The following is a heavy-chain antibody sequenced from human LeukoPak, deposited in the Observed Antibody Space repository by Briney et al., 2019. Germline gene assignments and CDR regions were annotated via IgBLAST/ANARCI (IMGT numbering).Heavy chain of an antibody. CDR1: GFSFTTYW. CDR3: ARDPPHRFTMIEKDS. Sequence: GGSLRLSCTASGFSFTTYWMACVRQAPGKGREWVANINEDGRQKNYLDSVKGRFTISRDNTKNSVYLQMNSLRAEDTAVYYCARDPPHRFTMIEKDSWGQGILVTVSS. CDR2: INEDGRQK. J-gene: IGHJ4*02. V-gene: IGHV3-7*01. D-gene: IGHD3-22*01.